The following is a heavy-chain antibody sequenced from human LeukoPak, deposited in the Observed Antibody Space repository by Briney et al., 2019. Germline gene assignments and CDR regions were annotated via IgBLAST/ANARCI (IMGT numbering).Heavy chain of an antibody. CDR3: ARLSYRPESSIAARPYDY. CDR2: INSDGSST. CDR1: GFTFSSYW. Sequence: GGSLRLSCAASGFTFSSYWMHWVRQAPGKGLVWVSRINSDGSSTSYADSVKGRLTISRDNAKNTLYLQMNSLRAEDTAVYYCARLSYRPESSIAARPYDYWGQGTLVTVSS. D-gene: IGHD6-6*01. V-gene: IGHV3-74*01. J-gene: IGHJ4*02.